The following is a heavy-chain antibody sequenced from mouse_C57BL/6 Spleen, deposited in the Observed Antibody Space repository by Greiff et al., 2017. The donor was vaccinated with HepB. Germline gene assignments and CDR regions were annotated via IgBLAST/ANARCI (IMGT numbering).Heavy chain of an antibody. CDR2: IDPSDSYT. CDR1: GYTFTSYW. D-gene: IGHD2-5*01. Sequence: VQLQQPGAELVMPGASVKLSCKASGYTFTSYWMHWVKQRPGQGLEWIGEIDPSDSYTNYNHKFKGKSTLTVDKSSSTAYMQLSSLTSEDSAFYYCARSYSNYAMDYWGQGTSVTVSS. J-gene: IGHJ4*01. CDR3: ARSYSNYAMDY. V-gene: IGHV1-69*01.